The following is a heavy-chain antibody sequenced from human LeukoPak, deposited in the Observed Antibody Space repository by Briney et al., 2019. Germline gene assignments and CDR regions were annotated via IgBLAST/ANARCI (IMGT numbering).Heavy chain of an antibody. Sequence: ASVKVSCKAPGGTFSSYAISWVRQATGQGLEWMGWMNPNSGNTGYAQKFQGRVTMTRNTPISTAYMELSSLRSEDTAVYYCAGIYFDYWGQGTLVTVSS. J-gene: IGHJ4*02. CDR3: AGIYFDY. CDR1: GGTFSSYA. CDR2: MNPNSGNT. V-gene: IGHV1-8*02.